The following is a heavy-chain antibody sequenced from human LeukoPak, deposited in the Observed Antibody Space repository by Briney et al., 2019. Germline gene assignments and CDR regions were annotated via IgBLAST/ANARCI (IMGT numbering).Heavy chain of an antibody. CDR1: GFTFSDYY. V-gene: IGHV3-11*01. CDR3: ARDSRFGELNY. J-gene: IGHJ4*02. D-gene: IGHD3-10*01. Sequence: PARSLRLSCAASGFTFSDYYMSWIRQAPGKGLEWVSYISSSGSTIYYAYSVKGRFTISRDNAKNSLYLQMNSLRAEDTAVYYCARDSRFGELNYWGQGTLVTASS. CDR2: ISSSGSTI.